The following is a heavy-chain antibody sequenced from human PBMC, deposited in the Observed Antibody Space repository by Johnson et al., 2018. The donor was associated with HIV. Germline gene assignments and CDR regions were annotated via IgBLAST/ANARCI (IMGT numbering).Heavy chain of an antibody. J-gene: IGHJ3*01. V-gene: IGHV3-30*04. CDR1: GFTFSSYP. D-gene: IGHD5-18*01. Sequence: QVQLVESGGGVVQPGRSLRLSCAASGFTFSSYPMHWVRQAPGEGLDWVAVISSDGTWQNYAGSVKGRFSISRDNARNTLDLQMDSLRAEDTAVYYCAREGYSSGHAGAFDLWGQGTVVTVSS. CDR2: ISSDGTWQ. CDR3: AREGYSSGHAGAFDL.